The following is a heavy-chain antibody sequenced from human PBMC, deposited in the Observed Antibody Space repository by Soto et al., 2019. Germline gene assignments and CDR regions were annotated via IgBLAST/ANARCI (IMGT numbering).Heavy chain of an antibody. CDR1: GYTFTSYA. CDR2: INAGNGNT. CDR3: ARGLITFGGVIVYWFDP. J-gene: IGHJ5*02. V-gene: IGHV1-3*01. Sequence: GASVKVSCKASGYTFTSYAMHWVRQAPGQRLEWMGWINAGNGNTKYSQKFQGRVTITRDTSASTAYMELSSLRSEDTAVYYCARGLITFGGVIVYWFDPWGQGTLVTVSS. D-gene: IGHD3-16*02.